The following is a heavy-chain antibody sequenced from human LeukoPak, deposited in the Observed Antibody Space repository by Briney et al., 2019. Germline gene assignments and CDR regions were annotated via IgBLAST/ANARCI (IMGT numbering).Heavy chain of an antibody. D-gene: IGHD3-10*01. CDR2: IYHTGST. J-gene: IGHJ4*02. CDR3: ARAWFGQFQYYFDY. V-gene: IGHV4-30-2*01. Sequence: SQTLSLTCAVSGGSISSGGYSWSWIRQPPGEGLEWIGYIYHTGSTYYNPSLKSRVTISVDRSKNQFSLKLSSVTAADTAVYYCARAWFGQFQYYFDYWGQGTLVTVSS. CDR1: GGSISSGGYS.